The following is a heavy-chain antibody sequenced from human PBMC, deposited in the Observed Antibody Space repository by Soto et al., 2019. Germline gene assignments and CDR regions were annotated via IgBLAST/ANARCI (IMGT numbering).Heavy chain of an antibody. Sequence: SETLSLTCAVYGGSFIDYSWTWLRQPPGKGLEWIGVVSHNGSTNYHPSLKSRVTISVDRSKNQFSLKLSSVTAADTAVYFCARVPDYWGQGTLFTVSS. CDR2: VSHNGST. J-gene: IGHJ4*02. V-gene: IGHV4-34*01. CDR1: GGSFIDYS. CDR3: ARVPDY.